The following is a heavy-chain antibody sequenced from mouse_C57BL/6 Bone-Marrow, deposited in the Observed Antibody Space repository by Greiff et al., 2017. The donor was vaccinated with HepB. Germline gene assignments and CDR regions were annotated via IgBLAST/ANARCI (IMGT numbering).Heavy chain of an antibody. CDR1: GYSITSGYY. CDR3: ASYYYGRVDY. CDR2: ISYDGSN. D-gene: IGHD1-1*01. Sequence: DVKLVESGPGLVKPSQSLSLTCSVTGYSITSGYYWNWIRQFPGNKLEWMGYISYDGSNNYNPSLKNRISITRDTSKNQFFLKLNSVTTEDTATYYCASYYYGRVDYWGQGTTLTVSS. J-gene: IGHJ2*01. V-gene: IGHV3-6*01.